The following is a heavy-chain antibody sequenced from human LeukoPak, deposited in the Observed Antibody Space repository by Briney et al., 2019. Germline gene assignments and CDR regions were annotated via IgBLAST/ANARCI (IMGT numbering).Heavy chain of an antibody. CDR1: GYTFTSYG. D-gene: IGHD3-10*01. J-gene: IGHJ4*02. V-gene: IGHV1-18*01. CDR2: ISGYNGNT. CDR3: ARGSSTMVRGVHDY. Sequence: ASVKVSCKASGYTFTSYGISWVRQAPGQGLEWMGWISGYNGNTNYAQKLQGRVTMTTDTSASTAYMELRSLRSDDTAVYYCARGSSTMVRGVHDYWGQGTLVTVSS.